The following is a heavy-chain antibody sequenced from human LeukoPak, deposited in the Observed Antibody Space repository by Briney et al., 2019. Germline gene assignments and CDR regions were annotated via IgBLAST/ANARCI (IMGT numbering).Heavy chain of an antibody. CDR2: INPRDGGT. Sequence: AAVTVSFTGSGYTFTDYYLHWVRQAPGQGSEWVGYINPRDGGTSSPPNFRGRVTMTTDASSSTVFMELSRLTSDDTAIYYCAREGNGLLSKDLDYWGQGTLVTVSS. CDR3: AREGNGLLSKDLDY. J-gene: IGHJ4*02. CDR1: GYTFTDYY. D-gene: IGHD2-15*01. V-gene: IGHV1-2*02.